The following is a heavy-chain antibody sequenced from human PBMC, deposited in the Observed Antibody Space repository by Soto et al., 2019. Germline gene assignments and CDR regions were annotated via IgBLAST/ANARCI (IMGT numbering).Heavy chain of an antibody. V-gene: IGHV3-30*18. CDR2: ISYDGSNK. CDR3: AKDGYYDILTGYHHYMDV. Sequence: QVQLVESGGGVVQPGRSLRLSCAASGFTFSSYGMHWVRQAPGKGLEWVAVISYDGSNKYYADSVKGRFTISRDNSKNTLYLQRNSLRAEDTAVYYCAKDGYYDILTGYHHYMDVWGKGTTVTVSS. D-gene: IGHD3-9*01. CDR1: GFTFSSYG. J-gene: IGHJ6*03.